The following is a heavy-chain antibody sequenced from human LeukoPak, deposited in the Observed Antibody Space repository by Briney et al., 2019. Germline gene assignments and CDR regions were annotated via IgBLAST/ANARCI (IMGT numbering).Heavy chain of an antibody. CDR3: ARVKRFYYGSGSYEYYFDY. CDR2: IKQDGSEK. D-gene: IGHD3-10*01. Sequence: PGGSLRLSCAASGFTFSSYWMSWVRQAPGKGLEWVANIKQDGSEKYYVDSVKGRFTISRDNAKNSLYLQMSSLRAEDTAVCYCARVKRFYYGSGSYEYYFDYWGQGTLVTVSS. V-gene: IGHV3-7*04. CDR1: GFTFSSYW. J-gene: IGHJ4*02.